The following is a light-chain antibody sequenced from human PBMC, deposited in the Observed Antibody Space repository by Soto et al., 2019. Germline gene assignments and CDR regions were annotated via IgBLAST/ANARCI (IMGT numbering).Light chain of an antibody. V-gene: IGLV2-14*03. CDR1: SSDVGGYNY. J-gene: IGLJ1*01. Sequence: QSALTQPASVSGSPGQSITISCTGTSSDVGGYNYVSWYQHHPGKAPKLMIYDVSNRPSGVSNRFSGSKSGNTASLTISGLQAKDEADYYCSSYTSSSTYVFGTGTKVTVL. CDR3: SSYTSSSTYV. CDR2: DVS.